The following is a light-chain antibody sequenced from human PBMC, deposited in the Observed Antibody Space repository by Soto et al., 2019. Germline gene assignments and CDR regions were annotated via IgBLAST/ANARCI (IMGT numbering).Light chain of an antibody. V-gene: IGKV1-33*01. CDR3: QQYDYLPPT. Sequence: DIQMTQSPSSLSASVGDRVTITCQASQDISNYLNWYQQKPGKAPKLLIYDASNLETGVPSRFSGSGSGTYFIFTIISLQPEDIATYFCQQYDYLPPTFGGGTKVEIK. CDR1: QDISNY. J-gene: IGKJ4*01. CDR2: DAS.